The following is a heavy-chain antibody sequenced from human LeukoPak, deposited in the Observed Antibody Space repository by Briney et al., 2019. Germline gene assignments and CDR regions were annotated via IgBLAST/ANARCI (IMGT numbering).Heavy chain of an antibody. CDR1: GFTFADFT. CDR3: ARDRRGPFDY. Sequence: GGSLRLSCSASGFTFADFTMSWFRQSPGQGLEWVGFIRSKIYGGAPEHAASVAARFTISRDDSNSIAYLQMNSLRAEDTAVYYCARDRRGPFDYWGQGTLVTVSS. V-gene: IGHV3-49*03. CDR2: IRSKIYGGAP. D-gene: IGHD3-10*01. J-gene: IGHJ4*02.